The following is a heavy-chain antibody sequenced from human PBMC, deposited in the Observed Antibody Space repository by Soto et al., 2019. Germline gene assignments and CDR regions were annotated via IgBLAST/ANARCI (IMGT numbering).Heavy chain of an antibody. J-gene: IGHJ4*02. CDR1: GGSFSGYY. CDR2: INHSGST. CDR3: AKRRYCPSTTCFDY. Sequence: PSETLSLTCAAYGGSFSGYYWSWIRQPPGKGLEWIGEINHSGSTNYNPSLKSRVTISVDTSKNQFSLKLSSVTAADTAVYYCAKRRYCPSTTCFDYWGQGTLVTVSS. V-gene: IGHV4-34*01. D-gene: IGHD2-2*01.